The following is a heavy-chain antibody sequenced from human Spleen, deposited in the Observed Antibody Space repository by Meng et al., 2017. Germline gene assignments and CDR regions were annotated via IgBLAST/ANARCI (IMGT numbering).Heavy chain of an antibody. CDR3: ARYSSGWYGSRAFDI. Sequence: GGSLRLSCAVSGFTFTSSAMSWVRQAPGKGLEWVSAISGSGGSTYYADSVKGRFTISRDNSKNTLYLQMNSLRAEDTAVYYCARYSSGWYGSRAFDIWGQGTVVT. J-gene: IGHJ3*02. CDR2: ISGSGGST. CDR1: GFTFTSSA. D-gene: IGHD6-19*01. V-gene: IGHV3-23*01.